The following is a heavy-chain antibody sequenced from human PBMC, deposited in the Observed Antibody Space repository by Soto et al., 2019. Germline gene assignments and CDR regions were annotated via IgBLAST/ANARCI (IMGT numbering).Heavy chain of an antibody. V-gene: IGHV3-23*01. J-gene: IGHJ3*02. CDR3: AKGNSWSPALVLDI. Sequence: PGGSLRLSCAASGFTFSSYAMNWARQAPGKGLEWVSAISGSGGSTYYADSVKGRFTISRDSSKNTLYLQMNSLRAEDTAVYYCAKGNSWSPALVLDIWGQGTMVTVSS. CDR1: GFTFSSYA. D-gene: IGHD1-7*01. CDR2: ISGSGGST.